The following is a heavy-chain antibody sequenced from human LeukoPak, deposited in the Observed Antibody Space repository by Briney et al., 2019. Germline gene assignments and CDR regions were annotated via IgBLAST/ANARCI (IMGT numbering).Heavy chain of an antibody. V-gene: IGHV4-31*11. CDR3: ARQRRYCSSTSCYFGYYGLDV. D-gene: IGHD2-2*01. Sequence: SQTLSLTCAVSGGSISSGGYYWSWIRQHPGEGLEWVGYIFYSGSTYYNPSLKSRVTISVDTSKNQFSLKLSSVTAADTAVYYCARQRRYCSSTSCYFGYYGLDVWGQGTTVTVSS. J-gene: IGHJ6*02. CDR2: IFYSGST. CDR1: GGSISSGGYY.